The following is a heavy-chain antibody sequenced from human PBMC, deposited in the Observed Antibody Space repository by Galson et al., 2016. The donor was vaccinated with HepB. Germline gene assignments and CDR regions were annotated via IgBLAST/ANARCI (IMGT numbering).Heavy chain of an antibody. CDR1: GFNFKTWA. J-gene: IGHJ3*02. D-gene: IGHD3-3*01. CDR2: ISHDGGDK. CDR3: ARSRSDFWSGRDAFDI. V-gene: IGHV3-30-3*01. Sequence: SLRLSCAASGFNFKTWAMHWVRQAPGKGLEWLTVISHDGGDKYYGDSVKGRFTISRDNSKSTLYLQMNSLRTEDTAVYYCARSRSDFWSGRDAFDIWGQGNLFTVSS.